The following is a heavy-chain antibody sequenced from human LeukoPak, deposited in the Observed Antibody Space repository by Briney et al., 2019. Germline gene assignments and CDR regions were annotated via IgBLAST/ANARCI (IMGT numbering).Heavy chain of an antibody. V-gene: IGHV4-34*01. CDR2: INHSGST. CDR3: AAETRGYYDSSGYYWETDY. Sequence: PSETLSLTCAVYGGSFSGYYWSWIRQPPGKGLEWIGEINHSGSTNYNPSLKSRVTISVDTSKNQFSLKLSSVTAADTAVYYCAAETRGYYDSSGYYWETDYWGQGTLVTVS. D-gene: IGHD3-22*01. J-gene: IGHJ4*02. CDR1: GGSFSGYY.